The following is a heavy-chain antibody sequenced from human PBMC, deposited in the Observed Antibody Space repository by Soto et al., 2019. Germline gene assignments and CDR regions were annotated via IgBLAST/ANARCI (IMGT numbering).Heavy chain of an antibody. D-gene: IGHD2-15*01. V-gene: IGHV1-18*01. CDR1: GYTFTSYG. CDR2: ISAYNGNT. CDR3: ARLVAATLYYYYGMDV. J-gene: IGHJ6*02. Sequence: GASVKVSCKASGYTFTSYGISWVRQAPGQGLERMGWISAYNGNTNYAQKLQGRVTMTTDTSTSTAHMELRSLRSDDTAVYYCARLVAATLYYYYGMDVWGQGTTVTFAS.